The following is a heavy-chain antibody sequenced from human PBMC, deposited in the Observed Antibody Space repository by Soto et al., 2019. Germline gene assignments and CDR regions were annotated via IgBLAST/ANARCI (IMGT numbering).Heavy chain of an antibody. CDR2: INAGNGNT. V-gene: IGHV1-3*05. CDR3: ARGVGSSAPDY. J-gene: IGHJ4*02. CDR1: GYTFTSYA. Sequence: QVQLVQSGAEEKKPGASVKVSCKASGYTFTSYAMHWVRQAPGQRLEWMGWINAGNGNTKYSQKFQVRVTITRDKTASTGYLELSSLRSEDTAEYYCARGVGSSAPDYWGQGTLVTVSS. D-gene: IGHD1-26*01.